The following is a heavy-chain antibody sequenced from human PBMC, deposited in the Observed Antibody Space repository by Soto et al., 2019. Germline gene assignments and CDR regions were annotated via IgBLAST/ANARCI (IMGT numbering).Heavy chain of an antibody. CDR3: EVTTGY. J-gene: IGHJ1*01. CDR2: VSPDSGNA. D-gene: IGHD3-9*01. V-gene: IGHV1-8*01. Sequence: ASVKVSCKTSGYTFPDYDINWVRQAPGQGLEWMGWVSPDSGNAGYAQQFQGRVSMTSDTSTSTVYMELTSLRSEDTAVYFCEVTTGYWG. CDR1: GYTFPDYD.